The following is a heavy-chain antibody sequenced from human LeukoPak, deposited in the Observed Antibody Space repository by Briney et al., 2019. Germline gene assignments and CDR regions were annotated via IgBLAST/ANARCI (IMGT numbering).Heavy chain of an antibody. D-gene: IGHD4-17*01. CDR1: GFTFSNAW. Sequence: GSLRLSCAASGFTFSNAWMNWVRQAPGKGLEWVGRIKSKTDGGTTDYAAPVKGRFTISRDDSKNTLYLQVSSLRADDTAVYYCAKEPDYGDYFDYWGQGTLVTVSS. CDR2: IKSKTDGGTT. J-gene: IGHJ4*02. CDR3: AKEPDYGDYFDY. V-gene: IGHV3-15*07.